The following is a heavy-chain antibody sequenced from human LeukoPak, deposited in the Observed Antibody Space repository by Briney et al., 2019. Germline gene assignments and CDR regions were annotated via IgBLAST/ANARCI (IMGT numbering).Heavy chain of an antibody. CDR2: INTNTGNP. Sequence: GASVKVSCKASGYTFTSYAMNWVRQAPGQGLEWMGWINTNTGNPTYAQGFTGRFVFSLDTSVSTAYLQISSLKAEDTAVYYCARDTSPYSEYYYDSSGYPFDYWGQGTLVTVSS. J-gene: IGHJ4*02. CDR1: GYTFTSYA. D-gene: IGHD3-22*01. CDR3: ARDTSPYSEYYYDSSGYPFDY. V-gene: IGHV7-4-1*02.